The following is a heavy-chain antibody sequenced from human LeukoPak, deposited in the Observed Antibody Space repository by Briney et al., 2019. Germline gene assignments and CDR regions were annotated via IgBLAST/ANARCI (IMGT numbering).Heavy chain of an antibody. CDR3: AKVLSYYYYGSGSYYSEDAFDI. V-gene: IGHV3-23*01. D-gene: IGHD3-10*01. Sequence: GGSLRLSCAASGFTFSSYAMSWVRQAPGKGLEWVSAISGSGGSTYYADSVKGRFTISRDNSKNTLYQQMNSLRAEDTAVCYCAKVLSYYYYGSGSYYSEDAFDIWGQGTMVTVSS. CDR2: ISGSGGST. CDR1: GFTFSSYA. J-gene: IGHJ3*02.